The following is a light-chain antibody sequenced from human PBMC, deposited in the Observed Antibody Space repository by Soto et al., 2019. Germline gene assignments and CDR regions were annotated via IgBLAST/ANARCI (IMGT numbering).Light chain of an antibody. J-gene: IGLJ1*01. CDR2: GVT. Sequence: QSALTQPASVSGSPGQSITISCTGTSSDVGAYNYVSWYQQHPGEAPKLIIYGVTNRPSGVSYRFSGSKSDYTASLTISGLQAEDEADYYCSSYPTSFFYVFGTGTKVTVL. V-gene: IGLV2-14*01. CDR1: SSDVGAYNY. CDR3: SSYPTSFFYV.